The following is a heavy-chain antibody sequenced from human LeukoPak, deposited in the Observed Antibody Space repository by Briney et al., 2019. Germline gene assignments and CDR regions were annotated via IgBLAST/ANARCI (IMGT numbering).Heavy chain of an antibody. D-gene: IGHD1-26*01. CDR2: INPTGGST. V-gene: IGHV1-46*01. Sequence: GASVKVSCKASGYPFTSYYMHWVRQAPGQGLEWMGLINPTGGSTGYAQKFQGRVTMTRDMSTSTDYMELSSLRSEDTAIYYCARDNSVGDNAWWFDPWGQGTLVTVSS. CDR1: GYPFTSYY. CDR3: ARDNSVGDNAWWFDP. J-gene: IGHJ5*02.